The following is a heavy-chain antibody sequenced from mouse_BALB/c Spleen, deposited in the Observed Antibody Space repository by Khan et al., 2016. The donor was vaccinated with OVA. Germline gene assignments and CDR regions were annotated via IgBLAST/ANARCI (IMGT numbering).Heavy chain of an antibody. Sequence: QVQLKESGPGLVAPSQSLSITCTVSGFSLTDYGVSWIRQSPGKGLEWLGVIWGGGITYYNSALKSRLSITKDNSKSQVFLKMISLQTDDTAMYYGAKHLILYPYYFDYWGQGTTLTVSS. CDR3: AKHLILYPYYFDY. CDR2: IWGGGIT. J-gene: IGHJ2*01. CDR1: GFSLTDYG. V-gene: IGHV2-6-5*01.